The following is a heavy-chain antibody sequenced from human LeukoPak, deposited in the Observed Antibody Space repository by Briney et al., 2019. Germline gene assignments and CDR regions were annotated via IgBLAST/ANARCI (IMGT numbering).Heavy chain of an antibody. V-gene: IGHV3-21*04. Sequence: GGSLRLSCAASGFTVSRYSMSWVRQAPGKGLEWVSSITSSSSYIYYADSVEGRFTISRDNAKKSLYLQMNSLRAEDTAVYYCARVGRVTTSYYYYYMDVWDKGTTVTISS. CDR2: ITSSSSYI. D-gene: IGHD4-17*01. CDR1: GFTVSRYS. J-gene: IGHJ6*03. CDR3: ARVGRVTTSYYYYYMDV.